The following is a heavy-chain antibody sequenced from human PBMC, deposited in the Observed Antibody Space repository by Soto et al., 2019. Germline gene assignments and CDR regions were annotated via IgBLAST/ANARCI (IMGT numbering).Heavy chain of an antibody. CDR3: ARDRYSSATLFEY. J-gene: IGHJ4*02. V-gene: IGHV3-30-3*01. CDR2: ISDDGYNK. Sequence: QVQLVESGGGVVQPGRSLRLSCAASGFTFSNYAMHWVRQAPGKGLEWVAVISDDGYNKYYADSVKGRFTISRDNSRNTLDLQMNSLRAEDTAVYYCARDRYSSATLFEYWGQGTLVSVSS. CDR1: GFTFSNYA. D-gene: IGHD6-19*01.